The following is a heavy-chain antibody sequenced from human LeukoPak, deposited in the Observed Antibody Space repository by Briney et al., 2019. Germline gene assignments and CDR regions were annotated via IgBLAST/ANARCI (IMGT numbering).Heavy chain of an antibody. CDR1: GGSISSYY. CDR3: ARQSGWYVDYYYYYGMDV. J-gene: IGHJ6*02. CDR2: IYTSGST. V-gene: IGHV4-4*07. Sequence: SETLSLTCTVSGGSISSYYWSWIRQPAGKGLEWIGRIYTSGSTNYNPSLKSRVTISVDTSKNQFSLKLSSVTAADTAVYYCARQSGWYVDYYYYYGMDVWAKGPRSPSP. D-gene: IGHD6-19*01.